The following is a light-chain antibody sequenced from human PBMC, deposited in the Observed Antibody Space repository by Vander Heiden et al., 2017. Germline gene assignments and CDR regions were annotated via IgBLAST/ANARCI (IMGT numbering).Light chain of an antibody. V-gene: IGLV2-8*01. J-gene: IGLJ1*01. Sequence: QSALTQPPSAFGPPGQSATFAWTGTNSEVGAHDYVSWYQQHPGKAPKIIMYDVSERPSGVPERFFGSKSGNTASLFVARLQAEDEADYYCCPYTVNDTFIFGTGTKLTVL. CDR3: CPYTVNDTFI. CDR1: NSEVGAHDY. CDR2: DVS.